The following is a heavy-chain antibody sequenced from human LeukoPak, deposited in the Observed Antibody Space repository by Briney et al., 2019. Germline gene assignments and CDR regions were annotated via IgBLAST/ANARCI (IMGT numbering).Heavy chain of an antibody. D-gene: IGHD1-26*01. CDR2: ISGSGGST. Sequence: GGSLRLSCAASGFTFSSYAMSWVRQAPGKGLEWVSAISGSGGSTYYADSVKGRFTISRDNSKNTLYLQMNCLRAEDTAVYYCAKDLTLKGATSVSFDYWGQGTLVTVSS. CDR1: GFTFSSYA. CDR3: AKDLTLKGATSVSFDY. V-gene: IGHV3-23*01. J-gene: IGHJ4*02.